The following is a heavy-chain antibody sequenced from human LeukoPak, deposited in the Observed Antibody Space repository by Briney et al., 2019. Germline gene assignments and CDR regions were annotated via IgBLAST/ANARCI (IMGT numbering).Heavy chain of an antibody. J-gene: IGHJ4*02. CDR2: IYYSGSS. V-gene: IGHV4-39*07. D-gene: IGHD3-10*01. CDR3: ARETPYGSGSYPFDY. CDR1: GGSISSSSSY. Sequence: SETLSLTCSVSGGSISSSSSYWGWIRQPPGKGLEWIGSIYYSGSSFDNPALKSRVTISVDTSKKQFSLKLSSVTAADTAVYYCARETPYGSGSYPFDYWGQGILVTVSS.